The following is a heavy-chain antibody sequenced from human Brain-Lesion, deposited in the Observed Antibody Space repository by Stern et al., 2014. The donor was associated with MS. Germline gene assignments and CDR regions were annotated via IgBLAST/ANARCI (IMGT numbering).Heavy chain of an antibody. J-gene: IGHJ4*02. D-gene: IGHD6-6*01. V-gene: IGHV5-51*01. CDR3: ARRGDSSSSGFDY. Sequence: DQLVQSGAEVKKPGESLKISCKGSGYRFTSNWIGWVRQMPGKGLEWMGSIWPGDSDTRYSPSFQGQVTISADKSISTAYLQWSSLQASDTAMYYCARRGDSSSSGFDYWGQGTLVIVSS. CDR2: IWPGDSDT. CDR1: GYRFTSNW.